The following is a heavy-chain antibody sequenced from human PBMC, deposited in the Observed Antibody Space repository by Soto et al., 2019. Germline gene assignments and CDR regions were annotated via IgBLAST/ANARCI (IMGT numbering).Heavy chain of an antibody. D-gene: IGHD4-17*01. V-gene: IGHV3-66*01. Sequence: GGSLGLSCAACGVSFSSNYMSWVRQAPGKGLEWVSVIYTGGSTYYADSVKGRFTISRDNSKNTLYLQMNSLRAEDTAVYYCARDYGGSGRFDYWGQGTLVTVSS. CDR3: ARDYGGSGRFDY. CDR1: GVSFSSNY. CDR2: IYTGGST. J-gene: IGHJ4*02.